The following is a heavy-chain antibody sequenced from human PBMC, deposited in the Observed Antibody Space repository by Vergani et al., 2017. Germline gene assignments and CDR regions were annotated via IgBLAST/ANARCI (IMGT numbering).Heavy chain of an antibody. J-gene: IGHJ5*02. CDR2: IYPDDSET. Sequence: EVQLVQSGPEVKKPGDSLTISCQGFGFSFSSSWIGWVRQRPGKGLEWIGIIYPDDSETRYSPAFQGQVTISADRSKSTTFLKWSSLKASDTAVYYCARRQYVHSWVVGWFDPWGQGTQVTVSS. CDR3: ARRQYVHSWVVGWFDP. V-gene: IGHV5-51*01. D-gene: IGHD2-15*01. CDR1: GFSFSSSW.